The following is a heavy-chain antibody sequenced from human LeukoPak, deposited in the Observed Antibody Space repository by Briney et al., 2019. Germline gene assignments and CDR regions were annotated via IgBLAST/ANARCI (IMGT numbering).Heavy chain of an antibody. CDR3: ARDWDDYYGSGSYFDH. Sequence: GGSLRLSCAASGFTFSNYSMNWVRQAPGKGLEWVSSISSSSSYIYYADSVKGRFTISRDNAKNSLYLQMNSLRAEDTAVYYCARDWDDYYGSGSYFDHWGQGTLVTVSS. J-gene: IGHJ5*02. CDR2: ISSSSSYI. V-gene: IGHV3-21*01. D-gene: IGHD3-10*01. CDR1: GFTFSNYS.